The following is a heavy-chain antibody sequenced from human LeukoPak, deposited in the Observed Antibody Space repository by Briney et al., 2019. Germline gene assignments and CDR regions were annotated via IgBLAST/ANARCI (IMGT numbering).Heavy chain of an antibody. V-gene: IGHV3-23*01. CDR2: ISYSGSST. CDR3: ATLDKELDY. J-gene: IGHJ4*02. D-gene: IGHD1-26*01. Sequence: GGSLRLSCAASGFTFSNYAMSWVRQAPGKGLEWVSTISYSGSSTYYADSVKGRFTISRDNSKNTLYLQMNSLRAEDTAVYYCATLDKELDYWGQGTLVTVSS. CDR1: GFTFSNYA.